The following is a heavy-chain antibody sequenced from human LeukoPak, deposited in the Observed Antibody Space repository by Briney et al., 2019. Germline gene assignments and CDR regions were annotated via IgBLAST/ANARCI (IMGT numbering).Heavy chain of an antibody. CDR2: IRYDGSNK. V-gene: IGHV3-30*02. D-gene: IGHD6-19*01. CDR1: GFTFSSYG. J-gene: IGHJ5*02. Sequence: GGSLRLSCAASGFTFSSYGMHWVRQAPGKGLEWVAFIRYDGSNKYYADSVKGRFTISRDNSKNTLYLQMNSLRAEDTAVYYCAKDGYSSGWYSGWFDPWGQGTLVTVSS. CDR3: AKDGYSSGWYSGWFDP.